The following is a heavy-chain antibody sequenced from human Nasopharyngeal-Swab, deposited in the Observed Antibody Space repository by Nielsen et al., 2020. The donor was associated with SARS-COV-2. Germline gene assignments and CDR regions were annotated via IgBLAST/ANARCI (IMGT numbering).Heavy chain of an antibody. CDR1: GFSVSSNY. J-gene: IGHJ4*02. CDR3: ARDDGSLGDS. CDR2: ITSSSTYT. V-gene: IGHV3-21*01. Sequence: GESLKISCAASGFSVSSNYMNWVRQAPGKGLEWVSAITSSSTYTYYADSVKGRFTISRDNARNSLYLQMNSLRAEDTAVYYCARDDGSLGDSWGQGTLVTVSS. D-gene: IGHD3-10*01.